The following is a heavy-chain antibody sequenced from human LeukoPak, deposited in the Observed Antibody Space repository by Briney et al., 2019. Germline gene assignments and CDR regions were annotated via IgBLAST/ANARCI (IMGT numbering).Heavy chain of an antibody. CDR2: VRYDGSNE. V-gene: IGHV3-30*02. J-gene: IGHJ4*02. CDR3: AKGGGYNWNFLYFDY. CDR1: GFTLSNYG. Sequence: PGGSLRLSCAASGFTLSNYGMHWVRQAPGKGLEWVAFVRYDGSNENYADSVKGRFTISRDNSKKTLYLQMNSLRVEDTAVYYCAKGGGYNWNFLYFDYWGQGTLVTVSS. D-gene: IGHD1-7*01.